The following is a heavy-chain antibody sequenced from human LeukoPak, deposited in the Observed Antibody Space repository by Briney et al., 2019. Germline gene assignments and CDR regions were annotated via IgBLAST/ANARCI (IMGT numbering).Heavy chain of an antibody. CDR2: IIPIDDVT. V-gene: IGHV1-69*04. Sequence: SVKESCKASGDTFRTHAISWVRQAPGHGLEWMGRIIPIDDVTNYAQNFQGRVTITADKSTADKSTSTAYMELTYLRPEDTAVYYCARQALDASRWFYYSALDVWGQGTTLTVS. CDR1: GDTFRTHA. J-gene: IGHJ6*02. CDR3: ARQALDASRWFYYSALDV. D-gene: IGHD6-13*01.